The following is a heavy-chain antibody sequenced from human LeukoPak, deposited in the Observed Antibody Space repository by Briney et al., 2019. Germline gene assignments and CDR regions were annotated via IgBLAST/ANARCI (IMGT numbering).Heavy chain of an antibody. CDR1: GGTLSSYA. D-gene: IGHD3-22*01. J-gene: IGHJ4*02. Sequence: GASVKVSCKASGGTLSSYAISWVRQAPGQGLEWMGRIIPILGIANYAQKFQGRVTITADKSTSTAYMELSSLRSEDTAVYYCASYYDNGYYFDYWGQGTLVTVSS. CDR2: IIPILGIA. CDR3: ASYYDNGYYFDY. V-gene: IGHV1-69*04.